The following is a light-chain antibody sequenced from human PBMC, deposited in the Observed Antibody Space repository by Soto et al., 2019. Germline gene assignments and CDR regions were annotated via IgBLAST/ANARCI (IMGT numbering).Light chain of an antibody. V-gene: IGKV3-15*01. Sequence: EIVMTQSPATLSVSPGERATLSCRASQSVSSNLAWYQQKPGQAPRLLIYGASTGATGIPARLSGSGSGTEFTLTISSLQSEDFAVYYCQQYNNWPRTFGQGTKVEIK. CDR3: QQYNNWPRT. CDR1: QSVSSN. CDR2: GAS. J-gene: IGKJ1*01.